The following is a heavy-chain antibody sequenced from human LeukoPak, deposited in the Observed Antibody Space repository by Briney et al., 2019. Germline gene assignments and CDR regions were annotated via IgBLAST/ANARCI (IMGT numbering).Heavy chain of an antibody. CDR1: GGSISSSSYY. CDR2: IYYSGST. V-gene: IGHV4-39*01. D-gene: IGHD3-10*01. J-gene: IGHJ4*02. Sequence: KTSETLSLTCTVSGGSISSSSYYWGWIRQPPGKGLEWIGSIYYSGSTYYNPSLKSRVTISVDTSKNQFSLKLSSVTAADTAVYYCARHRGYYYGSGSMGGFDDWGPGTLVTVSS. CDR3: ARHRGYYYGSGSMGGFDD.